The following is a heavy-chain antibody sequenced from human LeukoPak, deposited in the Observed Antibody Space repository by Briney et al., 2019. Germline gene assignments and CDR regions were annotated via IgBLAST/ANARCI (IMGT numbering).Heavy chain of an antibody. CDR2: IKQDGSEK. J-gene: IGHJ4*02. Sequence: GGSLRLSCAASGFTFSSYWMRWVRQAPGKGLEWVANIKQDGSEKYYVDSVKGRFTISRDNAKNSLYLQMNSLRAEDTAVYYCARVTFGGVIGPEFDYWGQGTLVTVSS. CDR1: GFTFSSYW. V-gene: IGHV3-7*01. D-gene: IGHD3-16*02. CDR3: ARVTFGGVIGPEFDY.